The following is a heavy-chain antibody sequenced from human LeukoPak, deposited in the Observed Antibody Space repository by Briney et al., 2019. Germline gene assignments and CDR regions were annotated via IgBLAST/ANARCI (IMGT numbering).Heavy chain of an antibody. J-gene: IGHJ4*02. V-gene: IGHV3-23*01. Sequence: GGSLRLSCAASGFSFSSYTTSWVRQAPGKGLEWVSAISGSGGFTYYADSVKGRFTISRDNSKNTLFLQMNSLRAEDTAVYYCAREDSGNYYFDFWGQGTLVTVSS. D-gene: IGHD1-26*01. CDR2: ISGSGGFT. CDR1: GFSFSSYT. CDR3: AREDSGNYYFDF.